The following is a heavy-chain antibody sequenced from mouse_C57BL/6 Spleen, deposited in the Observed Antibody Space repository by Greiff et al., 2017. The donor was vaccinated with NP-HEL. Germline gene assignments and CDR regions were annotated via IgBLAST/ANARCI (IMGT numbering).Heavy chain of an antibody. CDR1: GFNIKDYY. CDR3: ARSLLSPYWYFDV. D-gene: IGHD2-10*01. J-gene: IGHJ1*03. CDR2: IDPEDGET. V-gene: IGHV14-2*01. Sequence: EVKLMESGAELVKPGASVKLSCTASGFNIKDYYMHWVKQRTEQGLEWIGRIDPEDGETKYAPKFQGKATITADTSSNTAYLQLSSLTSEDTAVYYCARSLLSPYWYFDVWGTGTTVTVSS.